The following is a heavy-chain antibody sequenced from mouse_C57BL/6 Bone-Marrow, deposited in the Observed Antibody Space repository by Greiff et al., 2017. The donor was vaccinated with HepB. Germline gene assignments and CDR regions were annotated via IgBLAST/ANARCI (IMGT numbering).Heavy chain of an antibody. Sequence: EVKLMESGGGLVKPGGSLKLSCAASGFTFSDYGMHWVRQAPEKGLEWVAYISSGSSTIYYADTVKGRFTISRDNAKNTLFLQMTSLRSEDTAMSYCARGALLLRDMDYWGQGTSVTVSS. CDR2: ISSGSSTI. CDR1: GFTFSDYG. CDR3: ARGALLLRDMDY. D-gene: IGHD1-1*01. J-gene: IGHJ4*01. V-gene: IGHV5-17*01.